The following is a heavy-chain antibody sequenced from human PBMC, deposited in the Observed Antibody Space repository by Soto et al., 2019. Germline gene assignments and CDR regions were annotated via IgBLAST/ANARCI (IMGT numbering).Heavy chain of an antibody. Sequence: QVQLVQSGPEVKMPGASVKVSCKTSGYSFTAYGLAWLRQAPGQRPEWMGWVSTNNANTNYAQKFQGRVTMTTDTSTTTTYLELRSLRSDDTAVYSCARELNTDSSAYYPFAYWGQGTLVTVSS. CDR1: GYSFTAYG. V-gene: IGHV1-18*01. J-gene: IGHJ4*02. D-gene: IGHD3-22*01. CDR3: ARELNTDSSAYYPFAY. CDR2: VSTNNANT.